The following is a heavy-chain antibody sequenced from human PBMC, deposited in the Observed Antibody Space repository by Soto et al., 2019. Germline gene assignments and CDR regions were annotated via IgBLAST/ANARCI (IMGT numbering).Heavy chain of an antibody. Sequence: PGGSLRLSCAASGFTFSSYSMNWVRQAPGKGLEWVSSISSSSSYIYYADPVKGRFTISRDNAKNSLYLQMNSLRAEDTAVYYCARVHYYGSGSYSGPYYFDYWGQGTLVTVSS. CDR3: ARVHYYGSGSYSGPYYFDY. V-gene: IGHV3-21*01. CDR2: ISSSSSYI. J-gene: IGHJ4*02. D-gene: IGHD3-10*01. CDR1: GFTFSSYS.